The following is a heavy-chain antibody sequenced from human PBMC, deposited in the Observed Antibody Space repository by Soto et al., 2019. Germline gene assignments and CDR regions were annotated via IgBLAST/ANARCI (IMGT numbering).Heavy chain of an antibody. D-gene: IGHD3-3*01. CDR3: ATAGYYDFWSGAYYMDV. J-gene: IGHJ6*03. CDR1: GFTFSSYS. V-gene: IGHV3-48*01. CDR2: ISSSSSTI. Sequence: EVQLVESGGGLVQPGGSLRLSCAASGFTFSSYSMNWVRQAPGKGLEWVSYISSSSSTIYYADSVKGLFTISRDNAKNSLYLQMNSLRAEDTAVYYCATAGYYDFWSGAYYMDVWGKGTTVTVSS.